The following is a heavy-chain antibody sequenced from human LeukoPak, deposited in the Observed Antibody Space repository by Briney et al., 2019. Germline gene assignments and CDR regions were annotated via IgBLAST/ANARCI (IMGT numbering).Heavy chain of an antibody. V-gene: IGHV4-34*01. J-gene: IGHJ4*02. CDR1: GGSFSGYY. CDR2: INHSGST. CDR3: ASMRWDGNSSGWFDY. Sequence: PSETLSLTCAVYGGSFSGYYWSWIRQPPGKGLEWIGEINHSGSTNYNPSLKSRVTISVDTSKNQFSLKLSSVTAADTAVYYCASMRWDGNSSGWFDYWGQGTLVTVSS. D-gene: IGHD6-19*01.